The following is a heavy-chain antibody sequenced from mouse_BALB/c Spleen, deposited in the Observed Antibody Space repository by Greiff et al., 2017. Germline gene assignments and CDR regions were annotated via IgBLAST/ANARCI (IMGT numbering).Heavy chain of an antibody. CDR3: ARHYHFDY. J-gene: IGHJ2*01. CDR2: ISSGGST. D-gene: IGHD5-5*01. CDR1: GFTFSSYA. V-gene: IGHV5-6-5*01. Sequence: DVMLVESGGGLVKPGGSLKLSCAASGFTFSSYAMSWVRQTPEKRLEWVASISSGGSTYYPDSVKGRFTISRDNARNILYLQMSSLRSEDTAMYYCARHYHFDYWGQGTTLTVSS.